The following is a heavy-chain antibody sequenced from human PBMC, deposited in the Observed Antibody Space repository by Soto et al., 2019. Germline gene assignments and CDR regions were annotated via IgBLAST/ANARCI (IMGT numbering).Heavy chain of an antibody. Sequence: EVQLVESGGGLVKPGGSLRLSCAASGFTFSNAWMSWVCQAPGKGLEWVGRIKSKTDGGTTDYAAPVKGRFTISRDDSKNTLYLQMNSLKTDDTAVYYCTTEGQQLVPCYYWGQGTLVTVSS. V-gene: IGHV3-15*01. CDR3: TTEGQQLVPCYY. J-gene: IGHJ4*02. CDR2: IKSKTDGGTT. D-gene: IGHD6-13*01. CDR1: GFTFSNAW.